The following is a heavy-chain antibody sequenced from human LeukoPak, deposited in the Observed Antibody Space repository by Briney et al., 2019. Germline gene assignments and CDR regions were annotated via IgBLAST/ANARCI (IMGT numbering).Heavy chain of an antibody. Sequence: GGSLRLSCAASGFIFSNYAMSWVRQAPGKGLEWVSAISGGGGSTYYADSVKGRFTISRDNSKNTLYLQMNSLRAEYTAVYYCASQTEYAGGWVDYWGQGNLVTVSS. CDR3: ASQTEYAGGWVDY. V-gene: IGHV3-23*01. D-gene: IGHD6-19*01. CDR2: ISGGGGST. J-gene: IGHJ4*02. CDR1: GFIFSNYA.